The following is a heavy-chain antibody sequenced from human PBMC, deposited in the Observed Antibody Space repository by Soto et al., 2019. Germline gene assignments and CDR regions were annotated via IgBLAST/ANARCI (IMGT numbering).Heavy chain of an antibody. CDR2: IIPIFGTA. CDR3: ARDHIYCGGHCSPGWFDP. CDR1: GGTFSSYA. Sequence: SVKVSCKASGGTFSSYAISWVRQAPGQGLEWMGGIIPIFGTANYAQKFQGRVTITADESTSTAYMELSSLRSEDTAVYYCARDHIYCGGHCSPGWFDPCGQGSLVTVSS. V-gene: IGHV1-69*13. D-gene: IGHD2-21*02. J-gene: IGHJ5*02.